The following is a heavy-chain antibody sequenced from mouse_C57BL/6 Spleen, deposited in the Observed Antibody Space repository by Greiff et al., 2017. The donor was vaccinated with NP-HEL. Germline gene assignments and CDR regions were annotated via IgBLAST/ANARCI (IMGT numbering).Heavy chain of an antibody. J-gene: IGHJ2*01. D-gene: IGHD1-1*01. Sequence: VQLQQPGAELVMPGASVKLSCKASGYTFTSYWMHWVKQRPGQGLEWIGEIDPSDSYTNYNQKFKGKSTLTVDKSSSTAYMQLSSLTSEDSAVYYCARRGYGSSYEYFDYWGQGTTLTVSS. V-gene: IGHV1-69*01. CDR1: GYTFTSYW. CDR3: ARRGYGSSYEYFDY. CDR2: IDPSDSYT.